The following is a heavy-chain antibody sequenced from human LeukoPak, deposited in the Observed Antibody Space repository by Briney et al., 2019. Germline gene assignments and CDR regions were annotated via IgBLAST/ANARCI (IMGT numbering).Heavy chain of an antibody. CDR3: ARDNYGDYGEVS. CDR1: GGTFSSYA. V-gene: IGHV1-69*04. D-gene: IGHD4-17*01. Sequence: SVKVSCKASGGTFSSYAISWVRQAPGQGLEWMGRIIPIFGIANYAQKFQGRVTITADKSTSTAYMELSSLRSEDTAVYYCARDNYGDYGEVSWGQGTLVTVSS. J-gene: IGHJ4*02. CDR2: IIPIFGIA.